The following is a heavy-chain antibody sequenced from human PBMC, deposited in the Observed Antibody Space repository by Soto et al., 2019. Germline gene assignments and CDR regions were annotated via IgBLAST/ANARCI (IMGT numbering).Heavy chain of an antibody. CDR2: IYYSGST. V-gene: IGHV4-30-4*01. CDR1: GGPLNSGDYY. Sequence: SETLSLTCTVSGGPLNSGDYYWSRIRQPPGKDMEWIGYIYYSGSTYYNLSFKTRATISVDASKNHFSLKLSSVSSAYTAVYYCSRVELGITMIVVASDAFDIWGQGTMVTVSS. CDR3: SRVELGITMIVVASDAFDI. J-gene: IGHJ3*02. D-gene: IGHD3-22*01.